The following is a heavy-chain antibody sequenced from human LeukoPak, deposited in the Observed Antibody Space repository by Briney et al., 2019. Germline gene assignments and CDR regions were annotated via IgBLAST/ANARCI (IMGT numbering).Heavy chain of an antibody. CDR3: ASGETAAGTPTWFDP. V-gene: IGHV3-30-3*01. J-gene: IGHJ5*02. CDR1: GFTFSSYA. D-gene: IGHD6-13*01. CDR2: ISYDGSNK. Sequence: GGSLRLSCAASGFTFSSYAMHWVRQAPGKGLEWVAVISYDGSNKYYADSVKGRFTISRDNSKNTLYLQMNSLRAEDTAVYYCASGETAAGTPTWFDPWGQGTLVTVSS.